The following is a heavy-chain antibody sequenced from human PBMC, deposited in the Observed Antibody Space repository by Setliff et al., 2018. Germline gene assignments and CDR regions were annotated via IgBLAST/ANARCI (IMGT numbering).Heavy chain of an antibody. CDR3: MKKIIAGGGPPYNYFDY. V-gene: IGHV3-23*01. CDR2: IHGEGINT. J-gene: IGHJ4*02. CDR1: GFTFSTYV. Sequence: GESLKISCAASGFTFSTYVMTWVRQAPGKGLEWVSSIHGEGINTYYADSVKGRFTISRDNSKNTLFLQMNSLRDDDTAVYYCMKKIIAGGGPPYNYFDYWGQGTLVTVSS. D-gene: IGHD1-26*01.